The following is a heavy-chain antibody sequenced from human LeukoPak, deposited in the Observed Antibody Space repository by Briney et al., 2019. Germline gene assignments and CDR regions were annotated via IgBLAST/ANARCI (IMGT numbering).Heavy chain of an antibody. CDR3: ARDGYDSSGLFDY. V-gene: IGHV3-30*03. CDR2: ISYDGSNK. Sequence: GGSLRLSCAASGFTFSCYGMHWVRQAPGKGLEWVAVISYDGSNKYYADSVKGRFTISRDNSKNTLYLQMNSLRAEDTAVYYCARDGYDSSGLFDYWGQGTLVTVSS. CDR1: GFTFSCYG. D-gene: IGHD3-22*01. J-gene: IGHJ4*02.